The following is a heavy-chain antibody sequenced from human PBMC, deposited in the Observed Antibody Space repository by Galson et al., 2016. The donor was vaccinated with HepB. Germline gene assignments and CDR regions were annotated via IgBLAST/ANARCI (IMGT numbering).Heavy chain of an antibody. Sequence: PALVKPTQTLTLTCTFSGFSLSTSGMCVSWIRQPPGKALEWLALIDWDGDTYYSTSLRTRLTISKDSSTNQLVLTMTNMDPVDTATFYCARLVVPAARNDVGHYYGMDVWGQGTTVTVSS. J-gene: IGHJ6*01. CDR1: GFSLSTSGMC. V-gene: IGHV2-70*13. CDR3: ARLVVPAARNDVGHYYGMDV. D-gene: IGHD2-2*01. CDR2: IDWDGDT.